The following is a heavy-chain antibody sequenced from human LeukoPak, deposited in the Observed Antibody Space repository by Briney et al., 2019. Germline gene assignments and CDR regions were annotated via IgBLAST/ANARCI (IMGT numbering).Heavy chain of an antibody. D-gene: IGHD3-22*01. CDR3: TTVYYYDSSGYYYVSN. CDR2: IKSKPDGGAA. J-gene: IGHJ4*02. V-gene: IGHV3-15*01. Sequence: GGSLRLSCAASGITFTNAWMGWVRQAPGKGLEWIGRIKSKPDGGAADYAAPVEGRFSISRDDSKNTLSLQMNTLKPEDTAVYYCTTVYYYDSSGYYYVSNWGQGTLVTVSP. CDR1: GITFTNAW.